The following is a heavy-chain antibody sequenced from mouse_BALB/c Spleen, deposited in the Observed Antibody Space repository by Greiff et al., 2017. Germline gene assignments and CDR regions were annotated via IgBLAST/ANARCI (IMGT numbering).Heavy chain of an antibody. CDR3: ARLGGYSYFDY. J-gene: IGHJ2*01. CDR2: IDPANGDT. D-gene: IGHD2-3*01. CDR1: GFNIKDTY. Sequence: VQLQQSGAELVKPGASVKLSCTASGFNIKDTYMHWVKQRPEQGLEWIGRIDPANGDTKYDPKFQGKATITADTSSNTAYLQLSSLTSEDTAVYYCARLGGYSYFDYWGQGTTLTVSS. V-gene: IGHV14-3*02.